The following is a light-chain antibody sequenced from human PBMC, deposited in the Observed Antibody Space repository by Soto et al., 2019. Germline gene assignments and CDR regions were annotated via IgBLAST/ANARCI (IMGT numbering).Light chain of an antibody. J-gene: IGLJ1*01. Sequence: QSVLTQPASVSGSPGQSITISCSGTSSDVGSDYLVSWYQQHPGTAPKLIIYEGTKRPSGVSDRFSGSRSGNTASLTISGLQTEDEGDYFCCSFAGYYTSYVFGPVTKLTVL. CDR2: EGT. V-gene: IGLV2-23*01. CDR3: CSFAGYYTSYV. CDR1: SSDVGSDYL.